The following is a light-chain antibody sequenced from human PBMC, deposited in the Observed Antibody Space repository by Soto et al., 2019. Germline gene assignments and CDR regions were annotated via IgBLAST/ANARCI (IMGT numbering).Light chain of an antibody. Sequence: DIQMTQSPSSVSASVGDRVTITCRASQGVGGYLAWYQQKPGKAPTLMIYAASNLQSGVPSRFIGSGSGTDFTLTISSLQPEDSATYYCQQASSFPLTFGQGTRLEIK. CDR2: AAS. CDR1: QGVGGY. V-gene: IGKV1-12*01. J-gene: IGKJ5*01. CDR3: QQASSFPLT.